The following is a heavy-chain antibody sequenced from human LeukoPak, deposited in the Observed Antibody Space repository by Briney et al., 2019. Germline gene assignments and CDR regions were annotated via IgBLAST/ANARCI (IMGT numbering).Heavy chain of an antibody. D-gene: IGHD1-26*01. CDR1: GFTFSSYT. CDR2: ISAGGGST. V-gene: IGHV3-23*01. Sequence: GGSLRLSCAASGFTFSSYTMNWVRQAPGKGLEWVSGISAGGGSTYYADSVKGRFTISRDNSKNTLYLQMNSLRAEDTAVYYCAKGGSYSLSHAFDIWGQGTMVTASS. CDR3: AKGGSYSLSHAFDI. J-gene: IGHJ3*02.